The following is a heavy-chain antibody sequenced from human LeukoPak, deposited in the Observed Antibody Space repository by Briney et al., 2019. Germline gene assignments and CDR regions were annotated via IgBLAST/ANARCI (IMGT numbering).Heavy chain of an antibody. J-gene: IGHJ3*02. V-gene: IGHV4-59*01. CDR2: IYYSGST. CDR1: GDSISSYH. D-gene: IGHD1-26*01. Sequence: SETLSLTCTVSGDSISSYHWSWIRQPPGKGLEWIGYIYYSGSTNYNPSLKSRVTILVDTSKNQFSLKLSSVTAADTAVYHCAKDRSDAFDIWGQGTMVTVSS. CDR3: AKDRSDAFDI.